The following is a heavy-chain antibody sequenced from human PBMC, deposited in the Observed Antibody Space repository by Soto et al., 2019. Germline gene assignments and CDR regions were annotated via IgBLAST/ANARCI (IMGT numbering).Heavy chain of an antibody. J-gene: IGHJ6*02. CDR3: ARGAHPLFRYFDCLPPVGYYGMDV. CDR2: IIPILGIA. D-gene: IGHD3-9*01. V-gene: IGHV1-69*02. Sequence: GASVKVSCKASGGTFSSYTISWVRQAPGQGLEWMGRIIPILGIANYAQKFQGRVTITADKSTSTAYMELSSLRFEDTAVYYCARGAHPLFRYFDCLPPVGYYGMDVWGQGTTVTVSS. CDR1: GGTFSSYT.